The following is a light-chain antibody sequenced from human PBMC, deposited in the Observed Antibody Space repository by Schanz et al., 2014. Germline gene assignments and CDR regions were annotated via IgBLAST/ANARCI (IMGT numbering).Light chain of an antibody. V-gene: IGKV3-20*01. CDR2: DAS. J-gene: IGKJ1*01. Sequence: EIVLTQSPGTLSLSPGERATLSCRASQSVSSSYLAWYQQKPGQAPRLLIYDASNRATGIPARFSGSGSGTEFTLTISSLQSEDFAVYYCQQYDNWWTFGQGTKVEIK. CDR3: QQYDNWWT. CDR1: QSVSSSY.